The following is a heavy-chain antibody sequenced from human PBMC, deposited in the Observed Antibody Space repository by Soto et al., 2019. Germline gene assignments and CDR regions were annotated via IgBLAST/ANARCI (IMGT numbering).Heavy chain of an antibody. V-gene: IGHV1-69*06. CDR2: ITPIFGTA. J-gene: IGHJ5*02. CDR3: ARDDRDYGDNGWFDP. D-gene: IGHD4-17*01. Sequence: QVQLVQSGAEVKKPGSSVKVSCKASGGTFSSYAISWVRQAPGQGLEWMGGITPIFGTANYAQKFQGRVTIPADKYTSTAYMELSSVRSEDTAVYYCARDDRDYGDNGWFDPWGQGTLVTVFS. CDR1: GGTFSSYA.